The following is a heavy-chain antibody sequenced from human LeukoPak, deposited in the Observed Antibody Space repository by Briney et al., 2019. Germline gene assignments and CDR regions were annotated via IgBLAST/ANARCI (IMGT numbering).Heavy chain of an antibody. CDR3: AXXXSGMITFGGDXXWXDP. Sequence: PSETLSLTCTVSGGSISSGSYYWSWIRQPAGKGLEWIGRIYTSGSTNYNPSLKSRVTISVDTSKNQFSLKLSSVTAADTAVYYCAXXXSGMITFGGDXXWXDPXGQ. V-gene: IGHV4-61*02. CDR1: GGSISSGSYY. CDR2: IYTSGST. J-gene: IGHJ5*02. D-gene: IGHD3-16*01.